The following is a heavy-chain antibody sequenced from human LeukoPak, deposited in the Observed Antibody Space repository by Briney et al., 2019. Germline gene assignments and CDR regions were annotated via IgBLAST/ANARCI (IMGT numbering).Heavy chain of an antibody. J-gene: IGHJ5*02. CDR2: IYYSGST. CDR1: GGSFSGYY. D-gene: IGHD2-2*01. CDR3: ASFPYCSSTSCYLWNWFDP. V-gene: IGHV4-30-4*08. Sequence: SETLSLTCAVYGGSFSGYYWSWIRQPPGKGLEWIGYIYYSGSTYYNPSLKSRVTISVDTSKNQFSLKLSSVTAADTAVYYCASFPYCSSTSCYLWNWFDPWGQGTLVTVSS.